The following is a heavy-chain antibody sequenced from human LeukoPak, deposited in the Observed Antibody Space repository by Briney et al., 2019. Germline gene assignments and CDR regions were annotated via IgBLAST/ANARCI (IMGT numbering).Heavy chain of an antibody. CDR3: ARDNSVRDEAWWFNP. Sequence: ASAKVSCKAFGYTFTSNYMHWVRQAPGQGPEWMGVISPSGGSTTYAQKFQGRVTLTRDMSTSTDYLELSSLISEDTAVYYCARDNSVRDEAWWFNPWGQGTLVTVSS. CDR1: GYTFTSNY. CDR2: ISPSGGST. J-gene: IGHJ5*02. D-gene: IGHD5-24*01. V-gene: IGHV1-46*01.